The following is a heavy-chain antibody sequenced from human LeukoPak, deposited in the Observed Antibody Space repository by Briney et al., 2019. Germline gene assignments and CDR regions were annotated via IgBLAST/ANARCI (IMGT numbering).Heavy chain of an antibody. CDR3: ARASYYGSGSYYNGYFDY. V-gene: IGHV3-48*04. Sequence: GGSLRLSCAASGFTFSSYSMNWVRQAPGKGLEWVSYISSSSSTIYYADSVKGRFTISRDNAKNSLYLQMNSLRAEDTAVYYCARASYYGSGSYYNGYFDYWGQGTLVTVSS. D-gene: IGHD3-10*01. CDR2: ISSSSSTI. CDR1: GFTFSSYS. J-gene: IGHJ4*02.